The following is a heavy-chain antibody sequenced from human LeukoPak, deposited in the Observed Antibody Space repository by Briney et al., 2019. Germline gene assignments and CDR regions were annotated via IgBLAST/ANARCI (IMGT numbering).Heavy chain of an antibody. V-gene: IGHV1-18*01. CDR3: ARRSKMVTPDY. Sequence: ASVKVSCKASGGTFNIYAISWVRQAPGQGLEWMGWISAYNGNTNYAQKLQGRVTMTTDTSTSTAYMELRSLRSDDTAVYYCARRSKMVTPDYWGQGTLVTVSS. CDR2: ISAYNGNT. J-gene: IGHJ4*02. CDR1: GGTFNIYA. D-gene: IGHD2-21*02.